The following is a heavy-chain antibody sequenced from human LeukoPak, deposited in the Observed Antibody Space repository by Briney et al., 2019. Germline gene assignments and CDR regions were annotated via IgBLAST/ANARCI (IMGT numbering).Heavy chain of an antibody. V-gene: IGHV3-48*03. CDR1: GFPLCSYE. CDR3: VRDHHRRLYDNQARDTFDI. J-gene: IGHJ3*02. CDR2: ISSSGSTI. Sequence: GGSLRLSCAASGFPLCSYEMNWVRQAPGKGLEWVSYISSSGSTIYYADSVKGRFTISRDNAMNSLYLQMNSLRAEDTAVYYCVRDHHRRLYDNQARDTFDIWGQGTMVTVSS. D-gene: IGHD3-22*01.